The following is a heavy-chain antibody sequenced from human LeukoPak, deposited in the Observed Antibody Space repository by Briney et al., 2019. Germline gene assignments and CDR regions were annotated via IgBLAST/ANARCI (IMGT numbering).Heavy chain of an antibody. V-gene: IGHV4-34*01. CDR1: GGSFSGYY. CDR3: AIVDEYAILTGYYN. D-gene: IGHD3-9*01. J-gene: IGHJ4*02. CDR2: INHSGST. Sequence: SETLSLTCAVCGGSFSGYYWSWLRQPPGKGLEWIGEINHSGSTNYNPSLKCRVTISVDTSKNQFSLKLSSVTAADTAVYYCAIVDEYAILTGYYNCGQGTLVTVSS.